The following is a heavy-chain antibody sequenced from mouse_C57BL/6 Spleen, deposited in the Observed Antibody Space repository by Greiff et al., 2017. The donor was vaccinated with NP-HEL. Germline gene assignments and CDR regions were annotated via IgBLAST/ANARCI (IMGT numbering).Heavy chain of an antibody. Sequence: EVKLVESGGGLVKPGGSLKLSCAASGFTFSSYAMSWVRQTPEKRLEWVATISDGGSYTYYPDNVKGRFTISRDNAKNNLYLQMSHLKAEDTAMYYCARALDLDWYFDGWGTGTTVTVSS. CDR3: ARALDLDWYFDG. CDR2: ISDGGSYT. CDR1: GFTFSSYA. V-gene: IGHV5-4*03. J-gene: IGHJ1*03.